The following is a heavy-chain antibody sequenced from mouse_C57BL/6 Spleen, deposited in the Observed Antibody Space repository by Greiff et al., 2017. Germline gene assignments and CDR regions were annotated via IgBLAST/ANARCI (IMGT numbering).Heavy chain of an antibody. J-gene: IGHJ2*01. D-gene: IGHD3-2*02. Sequence: VQLQQPGAELVRPGSSVKLSCKASGYTFTSYWMDWVKQRPGQGLEWIGNIYPSDSETHYNQKFKDKATLTVDKSSSTAYMQLSSLTSEDSAVYYCARSGYDHGDYWGQGTTLTVAS. CDR3: ARSGYDHGDY. CDR1: GYTFTSYW. CDR2: IYPSDSET. V-gene: IGHV1-61*01.